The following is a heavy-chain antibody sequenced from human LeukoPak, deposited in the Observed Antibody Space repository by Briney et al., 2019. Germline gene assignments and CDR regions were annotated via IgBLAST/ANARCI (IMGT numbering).Heavy chain of an antibody. V-gene: IGHV1-24*01. D-gene: IGHD2-2*01. J-gene: IGHJ6*02. Sequence: ASVKVSFKVSGYTPSELSIHWVRRAPGEGLEWVGGFDPADGETIYAQKFQGSVSMTEDTSTDTAYMELSRLRSEDTAVYYCANLLLEIAVGSGVHGRDVWGQGTTVTVSS. CDR1: GYTPSELS. CDR2: FDPADGET. CDR3: ANLLLEIAVGSGVHGRDV.